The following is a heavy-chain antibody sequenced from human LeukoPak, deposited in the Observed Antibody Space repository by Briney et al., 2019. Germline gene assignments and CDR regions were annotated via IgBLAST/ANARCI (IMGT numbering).Heavy chain of an antibody. J-gene: IGHJ4*02. CDR2: ISWNSGSI. CDR1: GFTFDDYA. V-gene: IGHV3-9*01. Sequence: GGSLRLSCAASGFTFDDYATHWVRHAPGKGLEWVSGISWNSGSIGYADSVKGRFTISRDNAKNSLYLQMNSLRAEDTALYYCAKDQSWGQGTLVTVSS. CDR3: AKDQS.